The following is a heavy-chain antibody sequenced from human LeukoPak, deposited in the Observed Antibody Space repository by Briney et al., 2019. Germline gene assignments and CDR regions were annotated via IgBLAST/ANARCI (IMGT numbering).Heavy chain of an antibody. Sequence: GASVKVSCKASGYTFTSYGISWVRQAPGQGLEWMGRISAYNGNTNYAQKLQGRVTMTTDTSTSTAYMELRSLRSDDTAVYYCARDIRLGELSPVLDYWGQGTLVTVSS. CDR3: ARDIRLGELSPVLDY. J-gene: IGHJ4*02. CDR1: GYTFTSYG. D-gene: IGHD3-16*02. V-gene: IGHV1-18*01. CDR2: ISAYNGNT.